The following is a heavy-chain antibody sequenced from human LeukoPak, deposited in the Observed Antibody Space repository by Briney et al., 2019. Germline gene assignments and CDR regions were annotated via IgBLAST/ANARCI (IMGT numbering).Heavy chain of an antibody. CDR1: GFTFSSYG. J-gene: IGHJ4*02. Sequence: GRSLRLSCAASGFTFSSYGMHWVRQAPGKGLEWVAVISYDGSNKYYADSVKGRFTISRDNSKNTLYLQMNSLRAEDTAVYYCAKDIGITMVRGVFDYWGQGTLVTVSS. D-gene: IGHD3-10*01. CDR3: AKDIGITMVRGVFDY. CDR2: ISYDGSNK. V-gene: IGHV3-30*18.